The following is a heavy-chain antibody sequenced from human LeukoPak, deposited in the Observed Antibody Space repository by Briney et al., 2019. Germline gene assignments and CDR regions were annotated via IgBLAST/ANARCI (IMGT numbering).Heavy chain of an antibody. D-gene: IGHD6-19*01. V-gene: IGHV3-30*03. CDR3: ARRPPAVAGLDY. CDR1: GFTFSSYN. CDR2: ISKDGSNK. Sequence: GGSLRLSCAASGFTFSSYNMHWVRQAPGTGLEWVAVISKDGSNKYYADSVKGRFTISRDNSRNTVYVEMNSLRGEDTAVYYCARRPPAVAGLDYWGQGTLVTVSS. J-gene: IGHJ4*02.